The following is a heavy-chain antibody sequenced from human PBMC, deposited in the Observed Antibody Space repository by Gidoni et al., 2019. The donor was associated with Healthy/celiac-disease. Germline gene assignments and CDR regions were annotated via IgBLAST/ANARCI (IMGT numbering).Heavy chain of an antibody. D-gene: IGHD6-19*01. V-gene: IGHV3-33*01. Sequence: QVQLVESGGGVVQPGRFLRLSCAASGFTFSCYGMPWVRQAPGKGLEWVAVIWYEGSNKYYADSVKGRFTISRDNSKNTLYQQMNSLRAEDTAVYYCARDHPIPDGRGWYGGYYYYYGMDVWGQGTTVTVSS. CDR3: ARDHPIPDGRGWYGGYYYYYGMDV. CDR2: IWYEGSNK. CDR1: GFTFSCYG. J-gene: IGHJ6*02.